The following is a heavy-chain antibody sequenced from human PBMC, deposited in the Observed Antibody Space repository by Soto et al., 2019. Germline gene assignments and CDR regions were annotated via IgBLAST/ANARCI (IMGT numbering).Heavy chain of an antibody. CDR2: IYYSGST. D-gene: IGHD3-10*01. Sequence: PSETLSLTCTVSGGSISSSSYYWGWIRQPPGKGLEWIGSIYYSGSTHYNPSLKSRVTISVDTSKIQFSLKLSSVTAADTAVYYCASLDMVRGVIISRGAFDIWGQGTMVT. CDR3: ASLDMVRGVIISRGAFDI. CDR1: GGSISSSSYY. V-gene: IGHV4-39*01. J-gene: IGHJ3*02.